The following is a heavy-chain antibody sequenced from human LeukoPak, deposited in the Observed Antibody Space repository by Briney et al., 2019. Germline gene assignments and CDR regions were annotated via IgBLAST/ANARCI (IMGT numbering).Heavy chain of an antibody. CDR2: INHSGST. V-gene: IGHV4-34*01. J-gene: IGHJ5*02. D-gene: IGHD2-2*01. CDR1: GGSFSGHY. CDR3: ARQKLPYQENWFDP. Sequence: PSETLSLTCAVYGGSFSGHYWSWIRQPPGKGLEWIGEINHSGSTNYNPSLKSRVTISVDTSKNQFSLKLSSVTAADTAVYYCARQKLPYQENWFDPWGQGTLVTVSS.